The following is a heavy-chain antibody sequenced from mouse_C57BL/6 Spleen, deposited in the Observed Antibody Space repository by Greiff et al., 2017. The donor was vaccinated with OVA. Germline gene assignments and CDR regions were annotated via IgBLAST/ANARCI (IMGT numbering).Heavy chain of an antibody. Sequence: QVQLKESGAELARPGASVKLSCKASGYTFTSYGISWVKQRTGQGLEWIGEIYPRSGNTYYNEKFKGKATLTADKSSSTAYMELRSLTSEDSAVYFCAHGSDYYAMDYWGQGTSVTVSS. CDR2: IYPRSGNT. J-gene: IGHJ4*01. CDR3: AHGSDYYAMDY. V-gene: IGHV1-81*01. CDR1: GYTFTSYG.